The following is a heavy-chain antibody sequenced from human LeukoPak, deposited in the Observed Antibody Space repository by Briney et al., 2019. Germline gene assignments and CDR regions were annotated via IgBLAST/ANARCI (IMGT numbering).Heavy chain of an antibody. J-gene: IGHJ4*02. CDR1: GFTFSSYG. Sequence: PGGSLRLSCAASGFTFSSYGMHWVRQAPGKGLELVTFIRYNGSNKYYTDSVKGRFTISRDNSKNTLYLQMDSLRAEDTAVYYCARDYDFWSGYYSPTRGYFGYWGQGTLVTVSS. CDR3: ARDYDFWSGYYSPTRGYFGY. CDR2: IRYNGSNK. D-gene: IGHD3-3*01. V-gene: IGHV3-30*02.